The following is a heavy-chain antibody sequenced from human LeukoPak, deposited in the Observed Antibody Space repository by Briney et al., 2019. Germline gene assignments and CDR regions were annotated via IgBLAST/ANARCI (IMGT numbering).Heavy chain of an antibody. J-gene: IGHJ3*02. CDR2: ISDSGGST. CDR1: GFTFSSYA. D-gene: IGHD2-2*02. V-gene: IGHV3-23*01. CDR3: AKENTSLDAFDI. Sequence: GGSLRLSCAASGFTFSSYAMSWVRQAPGKGLEWVSAISDSGGSTYYADSVKGRFTISRDNSKNTLYLQMDSLRAEDTAVYYCAKENTSLDAFDIWGQGTMVTVSS.